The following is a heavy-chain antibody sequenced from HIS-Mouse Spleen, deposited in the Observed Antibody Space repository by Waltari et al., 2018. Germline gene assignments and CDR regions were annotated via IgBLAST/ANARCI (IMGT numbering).Heavy chain of an antibody. D-gene: IGHD3-3*01. CDR2: IYTSGST. CDR3: AMGIFGVVNWFDP. Sequence: QVQLQESGPGLVKPSDPLSLTCTVSGGSISSYYWSWLRQPAGKGLEWIGRIYTSGSTNYNPSLKSRVTMSVDTSKNQFSLKLSSVTAADTAVYYCAMGIFGVVNWFDPWGQGTLVTVSS. V-gene: IGHV4-4*07. J-gene: IGHJ5*02. CDR1: GGSISSYY.